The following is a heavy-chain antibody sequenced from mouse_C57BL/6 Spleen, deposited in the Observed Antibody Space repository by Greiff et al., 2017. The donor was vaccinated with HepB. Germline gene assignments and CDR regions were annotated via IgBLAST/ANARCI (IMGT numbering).Heavy chain of an antibody. D-gene: IGHD1-2*01. CDR2: ISDGGSYT. CDR3: ARDLDYYGPFAY. CDR1: GFTFSSYA. Sequence: EVKLMESGGGLVKPGGSLKLSCAASGFTFSSYAMSWVRQTPEKRLEWVATISDGGSYTYYPDNVKGRFTISRDNAKNNLYLQMSHLKSEDTAMCYCARDLDYYGPFAYWGEGTLVTVSA. J-gene: IGHJ3*01. V-gene: IGHV5-4*01.